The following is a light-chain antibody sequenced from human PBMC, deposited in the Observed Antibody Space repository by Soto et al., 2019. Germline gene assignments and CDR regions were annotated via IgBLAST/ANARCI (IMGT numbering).Light chain of an antibody. V-gene: IGKV1-27*01. CDR1: QGISSS. CDR2: DES. J-gene: IGKJ4*01. Sequence: DIQMTQSPSSLSASVGDKVTITCRASQGISSSLAWYQQKPGKVPKLLIFDESTLQSGVPSRFSGSGSGTDFTLTISSLQTEDVEAYYCQKFDNAPLNFGGGNKGDIQ. CDR3: QKFDNAPLN.